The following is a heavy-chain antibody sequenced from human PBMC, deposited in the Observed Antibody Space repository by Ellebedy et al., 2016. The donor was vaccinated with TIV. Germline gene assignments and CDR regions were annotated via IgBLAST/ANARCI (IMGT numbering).Heavy chain of an antibody. D-gene: IGHD5-24*01. V-gene: IGHV3-48*01. J-gene: IGHJ4*02. CDR3: ARGSARDKNGLMPCNY. CDR1: GFTFSSYS. Sequence: GESLKISCAASGFTFSSYSMNWVRQAPGKGLEWVSYISSSFTTIYYTDSVTGRFTISRDNADNSLYLRMNSLRAEDTAVYYCARGSARDKNGLMPCNYWGQGTLVTVSS. CDR2: ISSSFTTI.